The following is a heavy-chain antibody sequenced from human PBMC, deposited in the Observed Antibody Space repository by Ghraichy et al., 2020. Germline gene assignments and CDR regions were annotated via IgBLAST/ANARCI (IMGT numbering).Heavy chain of an antibody. Sequence: ASVKVSCKASGYTFTSYGISWVRQAPGQGLEWMGWISAYNGNTNYAQKLQGRVTMTTDTSTSTAYMELRSLRSDDTAVYYCARDDRGQWLVRGRGYYYYGMDVWGQGTTVTVSS. J-gene: IGHJ6*02. V-gene: IGHV1-18*01. D-gene: IGHD6-19*01. CDR1: GYTFTSYG. CDR3: ARDDRGQWLVRGRGYYYYGMDV. CDR2: ISAYNGNT.